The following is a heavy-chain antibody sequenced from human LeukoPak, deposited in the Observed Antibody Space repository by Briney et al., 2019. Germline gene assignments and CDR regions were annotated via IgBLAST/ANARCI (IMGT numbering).Heavy chain of an antibody. J-gene: IGHJ6*03. CDR2: IYPGDSDT. CDR3: ARRTVVPAASLEYYYYYMDV. V-gene: IGHV5-51*01. D-gene: IGHD2-2*01. CDR1: GYSFTSYW. Sequence: GESLKISCKGSGYSFTSYWIGWVRQMPGKGLEWMGIIYPGDSDTRYSPSFQGQVTISADKSISTAYLQWSSLKASDTAMYYCARRTVVPAASLEYYYYYMDVWGKGTTVTVSS.